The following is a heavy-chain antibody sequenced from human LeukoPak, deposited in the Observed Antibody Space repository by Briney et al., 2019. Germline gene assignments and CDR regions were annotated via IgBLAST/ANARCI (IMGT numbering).Heavy chain of an antibody. J-gene: IGHJ4*02. D-gene: IGHD4-23*01. Sequence: GGSLRLSCAASGFTFSTYGMHWVRQAPGKGLEWVAFLHFDGSNKYYAGSLKGRFTISRDNSKNTLFLQMNSLRAEDTAVYYCAKALGPYGGNSISPSEWGQGTLVTVSS. CDR3: AKALGPYGGNSISPSE. CDR1: GFTFSTYG. CDR2: LHFDGSNK. V-gene: IGHV3-30*02.